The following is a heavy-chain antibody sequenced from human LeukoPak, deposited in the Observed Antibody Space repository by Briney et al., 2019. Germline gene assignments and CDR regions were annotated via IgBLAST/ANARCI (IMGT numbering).Heavy chain of an antibody. J-gene: IGHJ5*02. D-gene: IGHD3-22*01. CDR2: TNPNSGGT. CDR3: ARDGYYYDSSGYSIDP. V-gene: IGHV1-2*02. CDR1: AYTFTCYY. Sequence: ASVTVSFTASAYTFTCYYMHWVRQPPGQGLEWMGWTNPNSGGTKYAKKFQGRVTMTRDTSIRTAYMELSRLRSDDTAVYYYARDGYYYDSSGYSIDPWGQGTLVTVSS.